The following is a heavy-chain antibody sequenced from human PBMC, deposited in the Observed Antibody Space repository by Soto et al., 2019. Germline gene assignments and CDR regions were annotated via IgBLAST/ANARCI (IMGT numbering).Heavy chain of an antibody. V-gene: IGHV3-23*01. CDR2: ISGTGGST. CDR3: AKDIGSGWNKNWFDP. J-gene: IGHJ5*02. Sequence: VWSLRLSCAASGFTFSSFAMSWVRQAPGKGLEWVSAISGTGGSTYYADSVKGRFAVSRDNSKNTLFLQMNSLRAEDTAVYYCAKDIGSGWNKNWFDPWGQGTLVTVSS. CDR1: GFTFSSFA. D-gene: IGHD6-19*01.